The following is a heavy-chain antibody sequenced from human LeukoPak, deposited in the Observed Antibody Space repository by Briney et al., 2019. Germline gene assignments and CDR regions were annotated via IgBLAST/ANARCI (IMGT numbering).Heavy chain of an antibody. J-gene: IGHJ4*02. CDR2: IAYDGDNK. Sequence: GGSLRLSCAASGFTFSYYSMHWVRQTPGKGLEWVALIAYDGDNKYYADSVKGRFTISRDNSKNTLFLQMNSLRAEDTAVYYCARGGQYDTSGYYPIDYWGPGTMVTVSS. V-gene: IGHV3-30*04. D-gene: IGHD3-22*01. CDR1: GFTFSYYS. CDR3: ARGGQYDTSGYYPIDY.